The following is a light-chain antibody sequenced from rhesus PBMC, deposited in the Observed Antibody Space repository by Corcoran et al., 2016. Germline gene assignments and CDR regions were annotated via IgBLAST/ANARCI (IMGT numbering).Light chain of an antibody. J-gene: IGKJ1*01. CDR2: KVS. V-gene: IGKV1-74*01. Sequence: DIQMTQSPSSLSASVGDRVTITCRTSENVNNYLNWYQQKPGKAPKLLIDKVSTLQSGVPSRFSGSGSGTDYTFTISSLQSEDVATYYCPYNYNTPRTFGPGTKVEIK. CDR3: PYNYNTPRT. CDR1: ENVNNY.